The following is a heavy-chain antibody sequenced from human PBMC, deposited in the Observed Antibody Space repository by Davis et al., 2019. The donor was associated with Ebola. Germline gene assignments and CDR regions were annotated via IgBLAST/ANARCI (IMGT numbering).Heavy chain of an antibody. V-gene: IGHV3-30-3*01. CDR1: GFTFGTYD. Sequence: GESLKISCPASGFTFGTYDMSWVRQAPGKGLEWVAVISYDGSNKYYADSVKGRFTISRDNSKNTLYLQMNSLRAEDTAVYYCARGIVWYYGMDVWGQGTTVTVSS. J-gene: IGHJ6*02. CDR2: ISYDGSNK. CDR3: ARGIVWYYGMDV. D-gene: IGHD3-16*02.